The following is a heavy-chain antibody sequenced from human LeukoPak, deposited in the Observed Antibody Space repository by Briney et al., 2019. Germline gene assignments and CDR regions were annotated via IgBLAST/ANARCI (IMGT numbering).Heavy chain of an antibody. CDR1: GGFLNSYY. J-gene: IGHJ4*02. CDR3: TRLPSSGQTYFDY. V-gene: IGHV4-59*08. CDR2: ISYSGST. Sequence: SETLSLTCTVSGGFLNSYYWSWIRQPPGKGLEGIGYISYSGSTNYNPSLKSRVTISVDTSKNQFSLKLSSVTAADTAVYYCTRLPSSGQTYFDYWGQGTLVTVSS. D-gene: IGHD6-19*01.